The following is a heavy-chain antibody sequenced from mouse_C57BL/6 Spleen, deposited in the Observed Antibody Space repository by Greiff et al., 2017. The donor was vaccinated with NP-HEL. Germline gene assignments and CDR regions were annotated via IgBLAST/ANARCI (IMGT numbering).Heavy chain of an antibody. V-gene: IGHV1-55*01. CDR2: IYPGSGST. Sequence: QVQLQQPGAELVKPGASVKMSCKASGYTFTSYWITWVKQRPGQGLEWIGDIYPGSGSTNYNEKFKSKATLTVDTSSSTAHMQLSSLTSEDSAVYYCARSRFYGRSYGYFDVWGTGTTVTVSS. CDR3: ARSRFYGRSYGYFDV. CDR1: GYTFTSYW. D-gene: IGHD1-1*01. J-gene: IGHJ1*03.